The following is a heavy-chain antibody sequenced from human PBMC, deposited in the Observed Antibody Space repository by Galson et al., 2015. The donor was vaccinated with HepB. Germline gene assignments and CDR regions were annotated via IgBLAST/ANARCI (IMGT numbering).Heavy chain of an antibody. CDR2: LSQDGREK. V-gene: IGHV3-7*03. CDR3: ARDGTAAGIHLDY. D-gene: IGHD6-13*01. CDR1: GYTFSAFW. Sequence: SLRLSCAASGYTFSAFWIHWVRQAPGKGLERVASLSQDGREKYYVDTVQGRFTISRDTAMNSLSLKMTSLRAEDTAVYYCARDGTAAGIHLDYWGQGTLVTVSS. J-gene: IGHJ4*02.